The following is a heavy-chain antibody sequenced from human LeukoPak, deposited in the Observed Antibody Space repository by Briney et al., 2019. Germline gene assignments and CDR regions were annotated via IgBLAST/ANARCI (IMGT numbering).Heavy chain of an antibody. Sequence: SGPALVRPTQTLTLTCTFSGFSLSTSGMRVSWIRQPPGKALEWLARIDWDDGKFYSTSLKTRLTISKDTSKNQVVLTMTNMDPVDTATYYCARTTSYCGGDCYVDWGQGTLVTVSS. CDR2: IDWDDGK. CDR3: ARTTSYCGGDCYVD. V-gene: IGHV2-70*04. J-gene: IGHJ4*02. D-gene: IGHD2-21*02. CDR1: GFSLSTSGMR.